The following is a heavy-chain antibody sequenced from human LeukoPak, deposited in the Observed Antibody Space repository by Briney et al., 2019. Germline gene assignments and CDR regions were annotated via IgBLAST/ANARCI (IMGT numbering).Heavy chain of an antibody. CDR3: ARVAARPRYYYYYGMDV. Sequence: PGGSLRLSCAASGFTVSNNYMSWVRHAPGKGLEWVTVIYSGGSTYYADSVKGRFTISRDNSKNTLYLQMNSLRAEDTAVYYCARVAARPRYYYYYGMDVWGQGTTVTVSS. CDR2: IYSGGST. V-gene: IGHV3-53*01. CDR1: GFTVSNNY. J-gene: IGHJ6*02. D-gene: IGHD6-6*01.